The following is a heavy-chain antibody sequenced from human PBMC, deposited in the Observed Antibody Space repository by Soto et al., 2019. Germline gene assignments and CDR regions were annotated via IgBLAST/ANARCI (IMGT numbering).Heavy chain of an antibody. D-gene: IGHD3-22*01. Sequence: PGGSQRLSCAASGFPVSSNYISWVRQAPGKGLEWVSLIYTGGDTFFADSVKGRFTISRDNSKNTVYLQMNSLRVDDTAVYYCAREQNRYYDTTGYYMGLFDSWGQGTRVTVSS. J-gene: IGHJ4*02. V-gene: IGHV3-53*01. CDR2: IYTGGDT. CDR1: GFPVSSNY. CDR3: AREQNRYYDTTGYYMGLFDS.